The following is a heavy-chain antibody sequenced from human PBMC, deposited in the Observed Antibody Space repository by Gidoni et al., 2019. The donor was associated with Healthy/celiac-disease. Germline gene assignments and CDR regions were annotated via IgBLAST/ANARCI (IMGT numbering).Heavy chain of an antibody. D-gene: IGHD6-6*01. V-gene: IGHV1-69*01. CDR1: GGTFSSYA. CDR3: ARKSSLSYSSSSGGWSYYYYYMDV. J-gene: IGHJ6*03. CDR2: IIPIFGTA. Sequence: QVQLVQSGDEVKKPGSSVKVSCKASGGTFSSYAISWVRQAPGQGLEWMGGIIPIFGTANYAQKFQGRVTITADESTSTAYMELSSLRSEDTAVYYCARKSSLSYSSSSGGWSYYYYYMDVWGKGTTVTVSS.